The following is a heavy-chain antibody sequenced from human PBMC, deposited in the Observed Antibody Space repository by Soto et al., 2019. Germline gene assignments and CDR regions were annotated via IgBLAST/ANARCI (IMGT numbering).Heavy chain of an antibody. V-gene: IGHV1-3*01. Sequence: ASVKVSCKASGYTFTSYAMHWVRQAPGQRLEWMGWINAGNGNTKYSQKFQGRVTITRDTSASTAYMELSSLRSEDTAVYYCARVPVDFWSGSPTYYFDYWGQGTLVTVS. D-gene: IGHD3-3*01. CDR1: GYTFTSYA. CDR2: INAGNGNT. CDR3: ARVPVDFWSGSPTYYFDY. J-gene: IGHJ4*02.